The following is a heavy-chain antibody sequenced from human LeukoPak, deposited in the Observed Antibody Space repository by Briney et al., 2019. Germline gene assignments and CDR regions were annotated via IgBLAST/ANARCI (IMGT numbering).Heavy chain of an antibody. CDR2: ISSSSSTI. Sequence: PGGSLRLSCAASGFTFSTYSMNWVRXAPGKGLXWVSYISSSSSTIYYADPVKGRFTISRDNAKNSLYLQMNSLRVEDTAVYYCASLRATVTSPDYWGQGTLVTVSS. D-gene: IGHD4-17*01. J-gene: IGHJ4*02. CDR3: ASLRATVTSPDY. CDR1: GFTFSTYS. V-gene: IGHV3-48*01.